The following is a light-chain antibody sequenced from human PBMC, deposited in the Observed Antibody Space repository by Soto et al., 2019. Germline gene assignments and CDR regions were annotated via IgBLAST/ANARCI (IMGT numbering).Light chain of an antibody. CDR2: AAS. V-gene: IGKV1-39*01. Sequence: DIQMTQSPSSLSASVGDRVTITCRASQSISIFLNWYPQKPGKAPKLLIYAASSLQSGVPTRFSGSGSGTDFPLTINSLHPEDFATYEYQQSYSTPPTFGQGTKLEIK. CDR3: QQSYSTPPT. CDR1: QSISIF. J-gene: IGKJ2*01.